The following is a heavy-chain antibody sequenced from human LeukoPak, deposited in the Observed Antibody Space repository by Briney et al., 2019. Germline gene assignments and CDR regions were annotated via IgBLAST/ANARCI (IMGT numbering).Heavy chain of an antibody. D-gene: IGHD3-3*01. J-gene: IGHJ6*03. CDR2: IYHSGST. CDR1: GYSISSGYY. V-gene: IGHV4-38-2*01. Sequence: SETLSLTCAVSGYSISSGYYWGWIRQPPGKGLEWIGSIYHSGSTYYNPSLKSRVTILVDTSKNQFSLKLSSVTAADTAVYYCATLWSGTLYMDVWGKGTTVTVSS. CDR3: ATLWSGTLYMDV.